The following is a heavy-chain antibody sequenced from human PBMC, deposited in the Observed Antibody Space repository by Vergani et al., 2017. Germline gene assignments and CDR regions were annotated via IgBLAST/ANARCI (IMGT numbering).Heavy chain of an antibody. CDR3: ARVNTETNGHLYYYYYMDV. CDR2: IDHTGRP. Sequence: QVQLQQWGGGLLKPSETLSLTCVVNGGSFTSYHWTWIRQSPGEGLEWVGDIDHTGRPDYNPSLKSRLTMSVDKSRHQFSLTINSVTATDTAIYFCARVNTETNGHLYYYYYMDVWGQGTAVTVS. J-gene: IGHJ6*03. D-gene: IGHD2-8*01. V-gene: IGHV4-34*01. CDR1: GGSFTSYH.